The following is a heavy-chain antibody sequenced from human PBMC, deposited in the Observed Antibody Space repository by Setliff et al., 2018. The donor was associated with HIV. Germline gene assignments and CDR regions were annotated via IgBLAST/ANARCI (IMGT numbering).Heavy chain of an antibody. J-gene: IGHJ4*02. CDR1: EFTFSVYA. V-gene: IGHV3-23*01. Sequence: GGSLRLSCAASEFTFSVYAMSWLRQAPGKGLEWVSGISGSGRSTYYADSVKGRFTISRDNSKNTLYLQMNRLRADDTAIYYCAKGASLVPRRPHFCYFDYWGQGALVTVSS. CDR3: AKGASLVPRRPHFCYFDY. CDR2: ISGSGRST. D-gene: IGHD3-16*02.